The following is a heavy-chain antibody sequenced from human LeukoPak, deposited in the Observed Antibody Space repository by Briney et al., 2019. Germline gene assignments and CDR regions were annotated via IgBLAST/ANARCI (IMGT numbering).Heavy chain of an antibody. J-gene: IGHJ4*02. CDR1: GFTFGSYS. Sequence: PGGSLRLSCAASGFTFGSYSMNWVRQAPGKGLEWVSSISSSSSYIYYADSVKGRFTISRDNAKNSLYLQMNSLRAEDTAVYYCAREKRNSMVRGVLDYWGQGTLVTVSS. CDR3: AREKRNSMVRGVLDY. D-gene: IGHD3-10*01. V-gene: IGHV3-21*01. CDR2: ISSSSSYI.